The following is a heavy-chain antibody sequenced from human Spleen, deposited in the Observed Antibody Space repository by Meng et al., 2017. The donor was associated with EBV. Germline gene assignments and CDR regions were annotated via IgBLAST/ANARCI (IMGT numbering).Heavy chain of an antibody. J-gene: IGHJ4*02. D-gene: IGHD3-22*01. Sequence: EVQLVESGGGLVKPGGSQRLSCAASGSAFSRYTINWVRQAPGKGLEWVSSISTTSSYIHYADSVKGRFTISRDNAKNSLYLQMNSLRAEDTAVYYCVGRDSSGYHTWGQGTMVTVAS. CDR3: VGRDSSGYHT. CDR2: ISTTSSYI. CDR1: GSAFSRYT. V-gene: IGHV3-21*01.